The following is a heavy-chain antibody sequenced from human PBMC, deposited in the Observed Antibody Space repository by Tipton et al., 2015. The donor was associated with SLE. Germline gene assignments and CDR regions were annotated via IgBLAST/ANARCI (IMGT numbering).Heavy chain of an antibody. D-gene: IGHD2-15*01. Sequence: TLSLTCSVSGDSINSGRYHWTWIRQPAGKGLEWIGRVYIFGSTIYHPSLGSRVTISVDASKNQLSLKLTSVTAADTAVYFCAGDLGNCGGGNCHSTKFHYALDVWGPGTTVAVSS. J-gene: IGHJ6*02. CDR2: VYIFGST. CDR1: GDSINSGRYH. CDR3: AGDLGNCGGGNCHSTKFHYALDV. V-gene: IGHV4-61*02.